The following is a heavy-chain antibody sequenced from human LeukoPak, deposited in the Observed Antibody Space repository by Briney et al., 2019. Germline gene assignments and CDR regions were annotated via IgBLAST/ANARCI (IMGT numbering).Heavy chain of an antibody. V-gene: IGHV3-21*01. Sequence: GGSLRLSCAASGFTFSSYSMNWVRQAPGKGLEWVSSISSSSSYIYYADSAKGRFTISRDNAKNSLYLQMNSLRAEDTAVYYCARDSSGWYGAFDYWGQGTLVTVSS. D-gene: IGHD6-19*01. CDR3: ARDSSGWYGAFDY. CDR1: GFTFSSYS. J-gene: IGHJ4*02. CDR2: ISSSSSYI.